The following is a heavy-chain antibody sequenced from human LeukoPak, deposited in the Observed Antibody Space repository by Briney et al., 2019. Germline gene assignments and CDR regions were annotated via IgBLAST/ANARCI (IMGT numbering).Heavy chain of an antibody. Sequence: LETLSLTCTVSGGSISSHYWSWIRQPPGKGLEWIGYIYYSGSTNYNPSLKSRVTISVDTSKNQFSLKLSSVTAADTAVYYCAGYPGWFDPWGQGTLVTVSS. CDR1: GGSISSHY. J-gene: IGHJ5*02. CDR2: IYYSGST. V-gene: IGHV4-59*11. CDR3: AGYPGWFDP. D-gene: IGHD5-18*01.